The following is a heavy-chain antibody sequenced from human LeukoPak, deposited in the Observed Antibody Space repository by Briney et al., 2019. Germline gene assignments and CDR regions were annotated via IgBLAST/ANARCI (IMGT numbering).Heavy chain of an antibody. CDR2: ISSSGSII. CDR3: ARGAYYYDSSGYYGAFYI. D-gene: IGHD3-22*01. CDR1: GFTFSSYE. V-gene: IGHV3-48*03. Sequence: GGSLRLSCAASGFTFSSYEMNWVRQAPGKGLEWVSYISSSGSIIYYADSVKGRFTISRDSAKNSLYLQMNSLRAEDTAVYYCARGAYYYDSSGYYGAFYIWGQGTMVTVSS. J-gene: IGHJ3*02.